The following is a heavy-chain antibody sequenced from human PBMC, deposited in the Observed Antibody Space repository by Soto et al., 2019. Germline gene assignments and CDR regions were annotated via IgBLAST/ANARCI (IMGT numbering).Heavy chain of an antibody. CDR3: AKLMTTVTTTIDY. J-gene: IGHJ4*02. D-gene: IGHD4-17*01. CDR2: ISGSGSNT. CDR1: GFTFSSYA. Sequence: QPGGSVRLSCAASGFTFSSYAMSWVRQAPGKGLEWVSGISGSGSNTYYADSVKGRFTISRDNSKNTLYLQMDSLRAEDTAVYFCAKLMTTVTTTIDYWGQGTLVTVSS. V-gene: IGHV3-23*01.